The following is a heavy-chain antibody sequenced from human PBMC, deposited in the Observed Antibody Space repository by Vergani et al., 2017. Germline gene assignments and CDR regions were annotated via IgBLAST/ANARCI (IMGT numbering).Heavy chain of an antibody. Sequence: VQLVQSGAEVKKPGASVKVSCKASGYTFTSYYMHWVRQAPGQGLEWMGWISAYNGNTNYAQKLQGRVTMTTDTSTSTAYMELRSLRSDDTAVYYCAREGYCSGGSCYLVSGMDVWGQGTTVTVSS. CDR2: ISAYNGNT. J-gene: IGHJ6*02. CDR1: GYTFTSYY. D-gene: IGHD2-15*01. CDR3: AREGYCSGGSCYLVSGMDV. V-gene: IGHV1-18*04.